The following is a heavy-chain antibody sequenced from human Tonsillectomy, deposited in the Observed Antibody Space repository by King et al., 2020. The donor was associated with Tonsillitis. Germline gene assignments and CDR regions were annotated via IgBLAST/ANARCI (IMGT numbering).Heavy chain of an antibody. D-gene: IGHD4-17*01. J-gene: IGHJ5*02. Sequence: QVQLQESGPGLVKPSETLSLTCTVSGGSVSGQSYYWSWIRQPPGKGLEWIGCMYYSGTTNYNPSLKSRVTISVDTSKNEFSLRLSSVTAADTAVYYCARENDYGDYGVLRTHNWFGPWGQGTLVTVSS. CDR1: GGSVSGQSYY. V-gene: IGHV4-61*01. CDR2: MYYSGTT. CDR3: ARENDYGDYGVLRTHNWFGP.